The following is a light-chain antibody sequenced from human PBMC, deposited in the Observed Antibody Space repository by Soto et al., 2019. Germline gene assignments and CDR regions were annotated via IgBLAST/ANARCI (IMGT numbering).Light chain of an antibody. Sequence: EIVLTQSPGTLSLSPGERATLSCRASQSVTSFLVCYQQKPGQAPRLLIYGASTRATGIPARFSGSGSGTEFTLTISSLQSEDFAVYYCQQYNNWPRTFGQGTRLEIK. V-gene: IGKV3-15*01. CDR2: GAS. CDR3: QQYNNWPRT. CDR1: QSVTSF. J-gene: IGKJ5*01.